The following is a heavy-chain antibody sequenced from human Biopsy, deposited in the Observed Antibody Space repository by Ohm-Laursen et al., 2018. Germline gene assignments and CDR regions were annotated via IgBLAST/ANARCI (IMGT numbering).Heavy chain of an antibody. J-gene: IGHJ5*02. CDR2: INAKTGDT. V-gene: IGHV1-2*02. D-gene: IGHD3-22*01. Sequence: ASVTVSCKASGYTFTGYHAHWVRQAPGQGLEWMGWINAKTGDTNYAQKFQGRVTMTRDTSISTAYVDLSSLRSDDTAVYYCTRGGYYYDSLAYYYWFDPWGHGTLVTVSS. CDR3: TRGGYYYDSLAYYYWFDP. CDR1: GYTFTGYH.